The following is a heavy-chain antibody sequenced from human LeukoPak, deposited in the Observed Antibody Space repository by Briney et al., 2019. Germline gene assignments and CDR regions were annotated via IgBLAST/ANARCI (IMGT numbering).Heavy chain of an antibody. CDR2: IYYSGST. V-gene: IGHV4-61*01. J-gene: IGHJ3*02. Sequence: PSETLSLTCTVSGSSVSSGSYYWSWIRQPPGKGLEWIGYIYYSGSTNYNPPLKSRVTISVDTSKNQFSLKLSSVTAADTAVYYCASLGSSSWYGGAFDIWGQGTMVTVSS. D-gene: IGHD6-13*01. CDR3: ASLGSSSWYGGAFDI. CDR1: GSSVSSGSYY.